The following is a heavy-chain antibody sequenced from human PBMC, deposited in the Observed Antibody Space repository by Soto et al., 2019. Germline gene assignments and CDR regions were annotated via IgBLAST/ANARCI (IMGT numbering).Heavy chain of an antibody. D-gene: IGHD3-16*01. CDR3: TRDLFSYDYSGILWFDP. CDR1: GFAFSGSA. V-gene: IGHV3-73*02. Sequence: EVQLVESGGGLVQPGGSLKLSCAASGFAFSGSAMYWVRQASGKGPEWVGRIRSKGHNYATEYAASVKGRFTISRADSKNTAYLQMNSLQTEDTAVYYCTRDLFSYDYSGILWFDPWGQGTLVTVSS. CDR2: IRSKGHNYAT. J-gene: IGHJ5*02.